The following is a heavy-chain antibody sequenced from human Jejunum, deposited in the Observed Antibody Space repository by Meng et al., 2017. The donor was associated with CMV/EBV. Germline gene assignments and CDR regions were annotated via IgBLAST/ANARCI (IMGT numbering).Heavy chain of an antibody. V-gene: IGHV3-9*01. CDR2: ISWNSDRI. CDR3: AKDIGAYAGFHI. CDR1: GFTFDDYA. J-gene: IGHJ3*02. Sequence: ASGFTFDDYAMHWVRQVPGKGLEWVSSISWNSDRIDSADPVKGRFTISRDNAKNSLYVQMNSLKPEDTALYYCAKDIGAYAGFHIWGQGTMVTVSS. D-gene: IGHD4-23*01.